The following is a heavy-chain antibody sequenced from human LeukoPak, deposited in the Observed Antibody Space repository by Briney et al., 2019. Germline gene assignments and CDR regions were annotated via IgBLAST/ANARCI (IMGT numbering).Heavy chain of an antibody. CDR2: IYSGGST. J-gene: IGHJ4*02. D-gene: IGHD5-18*01. Sequence: GGSLRLSCAASGFTVSSNYMSWVRQAPGKGLEWVSVIYSGGSTYYADSVKGRFTISRDNSKTTLYLQMNSLRAEDTAVYYCARDPSGSYGFGWDYWGQGTLVTVSS. CDR1: GFTVSSNY. CDR3: ARDPSGSYGFGWDY. V-gene: IGHV3-66*01.